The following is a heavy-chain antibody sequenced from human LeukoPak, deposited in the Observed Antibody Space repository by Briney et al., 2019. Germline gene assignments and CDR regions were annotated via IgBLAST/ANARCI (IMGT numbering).Heavy chain of an antibody. CDR1: GFTLSSYA. V-gene: IGHV3-23*01. D-gene: IGHD1-26*01. J-gene: IGHJ4*02. Sequence: GGSLRLSCAASGFTLSSYAMSWVRQAPGKGLEWVSAISDTGNTYHADSVKGRFTISRDSSKNTLFLQMNRLRPEDAAVYYCAKDRSGSYSAFDYWGQGTLVTVSS. CDR3: AKDRSGSYSAFDY. CDR2: ISDTGNT.